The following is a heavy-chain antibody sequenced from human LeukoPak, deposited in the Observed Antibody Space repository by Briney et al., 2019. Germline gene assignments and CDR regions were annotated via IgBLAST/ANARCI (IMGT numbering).Heavy chain of an antibody. V-gene: IGHV4-4*02. CDR2: IYHSGST. CDR3: ARQGYYDSSGYIFDY. Sequence: SGTLSLTCAVSGGSISSSNWWSWVRQPPGKGLEWIGEIYHSGSTNYNPSLKSRVTISVDKSKNQFSLKLSSVTAADTAVYYCARQGYYDSSGYIFDYWGQGTLVTVSS. CDR1: GGSISSSNW. D-gene: IGHD3-22*01. J-gene: IGHJ4*02.